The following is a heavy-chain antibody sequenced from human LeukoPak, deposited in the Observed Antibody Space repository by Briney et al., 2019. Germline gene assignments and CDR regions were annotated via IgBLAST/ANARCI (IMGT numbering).Heavy chain of an antibody. J-gene: IGHJ4*02. D-gene: IGHD4-17*01. CDR2: IYYSGST. Sequence: PSETLSLTCTVSGRSISSYYWSWIRQPPGKGLEWIGYIYYSGSTNYNPSLKSRVTISVDTSKYQFSLKLSSVTAADTAVYYCARVLYYGDYYFDYWGQGTLVTVSS. V-gene: IGHV4-59*01. CDR1: GRSISSYY. CDR3: ARVLYYGDYYFDY.